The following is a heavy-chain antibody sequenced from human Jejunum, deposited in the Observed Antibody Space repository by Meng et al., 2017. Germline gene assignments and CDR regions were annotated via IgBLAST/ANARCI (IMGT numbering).Heavy chain of an antibody. D-gene: IGHD3-22*01. CDR1: GFNFHGYA. J-gene: IGHJ5*02. CDR3: ARSGGFSSEYP. Sequence: QGQLLGFGGVVVQPGRSLRLSCAASGFNFHGYAMHWVRQAPGKGLEWVAGVSFDGTETFYADSVEGRFTISRDNSKNTLFLQMNGLRPDDTAMYYCARSGGFSSEYPWGQGTLVTRLL. V-gene: IGHV3-30*01. CDR2: VSFDGTET.